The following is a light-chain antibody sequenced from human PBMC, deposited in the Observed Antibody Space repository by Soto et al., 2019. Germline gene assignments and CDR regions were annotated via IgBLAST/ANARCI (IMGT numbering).Light chain of an antibody. V-gene: IGLV1-47*01. CDR2: RNN. CDR1: SSNIGSNY. J-gene: IGLJ2*01. CDR3: AAWDDSRSGV. Sequence: QSVLTQPPSASGTPGQRVTISCSGSSSNIGSNYVYWYQQLPGTAPKLLIYRNNQRPSGVPDRFSGSKSGTSASLAISGLRSEDEADYYCAAWDDSRSGVFGGGTQLTVL.